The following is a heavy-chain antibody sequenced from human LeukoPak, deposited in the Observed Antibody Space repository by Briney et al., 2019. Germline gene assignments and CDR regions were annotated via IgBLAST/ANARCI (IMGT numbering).Heavy chain of an antibody. Sequence: GGSLRLSCAASGFTFSDHYMDWVRQAPGKELEWVGRIRNKASSSTTGRFTISRDDSKTSLFLQINSLKTEDTAVYYCARGPGESTGALDYWGQGTLVTVSS. V-gene: IGHV3-72*01. CDR1: GFTFSDHY. D-gene: IGHD1-14*01. J-gene: IGHJ4*02. CDR3: ARGPGESTGALDY. CDR2: IRNKASSSTT.